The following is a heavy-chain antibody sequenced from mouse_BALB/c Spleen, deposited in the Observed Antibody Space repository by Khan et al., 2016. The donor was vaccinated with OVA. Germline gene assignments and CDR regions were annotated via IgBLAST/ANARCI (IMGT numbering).Heavy chain of an antibody. J-gene: IGHJ4*01. V-gene: IGHV9-3-1*01. CDR3: ARVGYSGTMDY. D-gene: IGHD2-14*01. CDR1: GYTFTNYG. Sequence: QIQLVQSGPELKKPGETVKISCKASGYTFTNYGMNWGKQAPGKGLKWMGWINTYTGEPTYADDFKGRFAFSLETSASTAYLQINNLKNEDTATYFWARVGYSGTMDYWGQGTSVTVSS. CDR2: INTYTGEP.